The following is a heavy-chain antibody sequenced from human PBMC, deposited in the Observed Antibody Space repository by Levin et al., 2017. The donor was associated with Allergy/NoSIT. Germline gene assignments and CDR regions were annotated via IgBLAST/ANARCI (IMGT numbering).Heavy chain of an antibody. J-gene: IGHJ4*02. D-gene: IGHD5-18*01. CDR2: ITSNTYGATT. CDR3: AKALYTTMVYFDY. V-gene: IGHV3-49*03. Sequence: GESLKISCSTSGFTFDDYTMTWFRQAPGKGLEWVVFITSNTYGATTQYAASVKGRFTISRDDSKSVAYLQMNSLKTEDTAVYFCAKALYTTMVYFDYWGQGTLVTVSS. CDR1: GFTFDDYT.